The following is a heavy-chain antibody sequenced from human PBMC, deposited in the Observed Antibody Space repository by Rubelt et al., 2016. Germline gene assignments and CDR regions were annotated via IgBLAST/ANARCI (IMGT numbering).Heavy chain of an antibody. J-gene: IGHJ4*02. CDR3: ARGKEGYCSGGSCYDFDY. D-gene: IGHD2-15*01. CDR2: IWYDGSNK. Sequence: SGFTFSSYGMHWVRQAPGKGLEWVAVIWYDGSNKYYADSVKGRFTISRDNSKNTLYLQMTSLRAEDTAVYYCARGKEGYCSGGSCYDFDYWGQGTLVTVSS. CDR1: GFTFSSYG. V-gene: IGHV3-33*01.